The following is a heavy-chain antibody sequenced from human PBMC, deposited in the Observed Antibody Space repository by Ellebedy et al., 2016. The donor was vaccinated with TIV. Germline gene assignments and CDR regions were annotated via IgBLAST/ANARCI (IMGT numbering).Heavy chain of an antibody. CDR1: GASVSTTSYY. CDR3: ASDHTNWDGMDV. CDR2: SSYGGPT. D-gene: IGHD2-8*01. V-gene: IGHV4-39*07. Sequence: MPSETLSLTCTVSGASVSTTSYYWVWFRQPPGKGLEWIGSSSYGGPTYYNPSLKTRVTISVDTSKNQFSLRLNSVTAADTAVYYCASDHTNWDGMDVWGQGTTVSVSS. J-gene: IGHJ6*02.